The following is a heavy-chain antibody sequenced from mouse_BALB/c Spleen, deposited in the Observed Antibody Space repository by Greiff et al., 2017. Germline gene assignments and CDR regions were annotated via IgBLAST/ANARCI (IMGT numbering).Heavy chain of an antibody. Sequence: LVESGAELVKPGASVKLSCTASGFNIKDTYMHWVKQRPEQGLEWIGRIDPANGNTKYDPKFQGKATITADTSSNTAYLQLSSLTSEDTAVYYCASYGIYAMDYWGQGTSVTVSS. D-gene: IGHD2-1*01. CDR1: GFNIKDTY. V-gene: IGHV14-3*02. J-gene: IGHJ4*01. CDR3: ASYGIYAMDY. CDR2: IDPANGNT.